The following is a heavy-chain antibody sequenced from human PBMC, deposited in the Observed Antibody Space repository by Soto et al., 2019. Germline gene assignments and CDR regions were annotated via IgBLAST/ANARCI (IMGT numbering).Heavy chain of an antibody. J-gene: IGHJ4*02. V-gene: IGHV3-33*01. D-gene: IGHD5-18*01. CDR3: ARSGYSYGSPQHYFDY. CDR1: GFTFSSYG. CDR2: IWYDGSNK. Sequence: PGGSLRLSCAASGFTFSSYGMHWVRQAPGKGLEWVAVIWYDGSNKYYADSVKGRFTISRDNSKNTLYLQMNSLRAEGTAVYYCARSGYSYGSPQHYFDYWGQGTLVTVSS.